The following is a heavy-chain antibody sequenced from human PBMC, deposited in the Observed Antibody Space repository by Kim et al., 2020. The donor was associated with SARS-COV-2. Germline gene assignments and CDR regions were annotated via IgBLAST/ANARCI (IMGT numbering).Heavy chain of an antibody. J-gene: IGHJ5*02. CDR3: ARGLTYSSSVNWFDP. V-gene: IGHV4-34*01. CDR1: GGSFSGYY. D-gene: IGHD6-13*01. CDR2: INHSGST. Sequence: SETLSLTCAVYGGSFSGYYWSWIRQPPGKGLEWIGEINHSGSTNYNPSLKSRVTISVDTSKNQFSLKLSSVTAADTAVYYCARGLTYSSSVNWFDPWGQG.